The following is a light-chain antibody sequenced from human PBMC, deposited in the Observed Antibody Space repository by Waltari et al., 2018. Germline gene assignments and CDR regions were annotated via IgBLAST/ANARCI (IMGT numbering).Light chain of an antibody. J-gene: IGLJ2*01. CDR3: CSYAGSSTLV. Sequence: QSALTQPSSVSGSPGKSITTSCTGTSRDVGSYNLLSWYQQHPGKAPNLMLYEVSKRPSGVSNRFSGSKSGNTASLTISGLQAEDEADYYCCSYAGSSTLVFGGGTKLTVL. CDR1: SRDVGSYNL. CDR2: EVS. V-gene: IGLV2-23*02.